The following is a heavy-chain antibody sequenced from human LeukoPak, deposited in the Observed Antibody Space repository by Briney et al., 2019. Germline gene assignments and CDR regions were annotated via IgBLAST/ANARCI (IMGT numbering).Heavy chain of an antibody. CDR3: TTLHPSIAVAGAGNWFDY. CDR1: GYTFTDYY. D-gene: IGHD6-19*01. CDR2: INPSSGST. J-gene: IGHJ4*02. Sequence: ASVKISCKASGYTFTDYYMNWVRQAPGQGLEWVGWINPSSGSTNSAQKLKGRVTLTRDTSISTAYMDLSSLKSDDTAVYYCTTLHPSIAVAGAGNWFDYWGERALGTLSS. V-gene: IGHV1-2*02.